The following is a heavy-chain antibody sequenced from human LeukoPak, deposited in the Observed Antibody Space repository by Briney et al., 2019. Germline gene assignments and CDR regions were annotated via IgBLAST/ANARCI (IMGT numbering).Heavy chain of an antibody. CDR3: ARMGYDSSGYYPFRFDY. D-gene: IGHD3-22*01. V-gene: IGHV3-53*01. Sequence: PGGSLRLSCAASGFTVSSNYMSWVRQAPGKGLEWVSVIYSGGSTYYADSVKGRFTISRDNSKNTLYLQMNSLRAEDTAVYYCARMGYDSSGYYPFRFDYWGQGTLVILSS. J-gene: IGHJ4*02. CDR1: GFTVSSNY. CDR2: IYSGGST.